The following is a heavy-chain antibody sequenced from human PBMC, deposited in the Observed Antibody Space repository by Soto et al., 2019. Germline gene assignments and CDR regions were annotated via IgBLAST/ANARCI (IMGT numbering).Heavy chain of an antibody. CDR1: GYSISSGYY. D-gene: IGHD6-19*01. CDR2: IYHSGST. Sequence: SETLSLTCAVSGYSISSGYYWGWIRQPPGKGLEWIGSIYHSGSTYYSPSLKSRVTISVDTSKNQFSLKLSSVTAADTAVYYCARDSRRIAVAGNWFDPWGQGTLVTVS. J-gene: IGHJ5*02. V-gene: IGHV4-38-2*02. CDR3: ARDSRRIAVAGNWFDP.